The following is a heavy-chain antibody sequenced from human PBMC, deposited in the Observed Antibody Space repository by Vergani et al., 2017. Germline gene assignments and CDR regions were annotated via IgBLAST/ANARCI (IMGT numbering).Heavy chain of an antibody. CDR3: ARNLGYGDTTDGY. CDR1: GGSISSSSYY. J-gene: IGHJ4*02. V-gene: IGHV4-39*07. Sequence: QLQLQESGPGLVKPSETLSLTCTVSGGSISSSSYYWGWIRQPPGKGLEWIGSVYYSGSTYYNPSLKRRVTISVDTSKNQFSLKMSSVTAADTAVYYCARNLGYGDTTDGYWGQGTLVTVSS. D-gene: IGHD4-17*01. CDR2: VYYSGST.